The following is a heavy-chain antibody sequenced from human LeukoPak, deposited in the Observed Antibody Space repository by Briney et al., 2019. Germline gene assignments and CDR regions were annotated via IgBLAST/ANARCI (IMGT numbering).Heavy chain of an antibody. J-gene: IGHJ3*02. V-gene: IGHV4-4*07. Sequence: SETLSLTCTVSGGSISSYYWSWIRQPAGKGLEWIGRIYTSGSTNYNPSLKSRVTMSVDTSKNRFSLKLSSVTAADTAVYYCARGEISDIVVVPAAAEDAFDIWGQGTMVTVSS. CDR2: IYTSGST. D-gene: IGHD2-2*01. CDR3: ARGEISDIVVVPAAAEDAFDI. CDR1: GGSISSYY.